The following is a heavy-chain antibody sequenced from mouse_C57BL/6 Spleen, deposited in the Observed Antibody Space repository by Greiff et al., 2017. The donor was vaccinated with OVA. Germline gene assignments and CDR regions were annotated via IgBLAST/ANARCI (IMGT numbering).Heavy chain of an antibody. Sequence: VQGVESGPGLVQPSQSLSITCTVSGFSLTSYGVHWVRQSPGKGLEWLGVIWRGGSTDYNAAFMSRLSISQDNSKSQVFFKMNRLQADDTAIYDCAKKRDDYDVGFDYWGQGTLVTVSA. D-gene: IGHD2-4*01. CDR1: GFSLTSYG. CDR2: IWRGGST. CDR3: AKKRDDYDVGFDY. V-gene: IGHV2-5*01. J-gene: IGHJ3*01.